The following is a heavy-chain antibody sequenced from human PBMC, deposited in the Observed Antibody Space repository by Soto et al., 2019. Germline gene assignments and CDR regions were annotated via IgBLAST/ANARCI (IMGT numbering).Heavy chain of an antibody. D-gene: IGHD4-17*01. CDR2: ISAYNGNT. CDR3: AREAPPSGHYVTGSIDS. Sequence: QVQLVQSGAEVKKPGASVKVSCKASGYTFTSYGISWVRQAPGQGLEWMGWISAYNGNTNYAQKLQGRVTMTTDTAXSXXYMELRSLRSDDTAVYYCAREAPPSGHYVTGSIDSWGQGTLVTVSS. CDR1: GYTFTSYG. V-gene: IGHV1-18*01. J-gene: IGHJ4*02.